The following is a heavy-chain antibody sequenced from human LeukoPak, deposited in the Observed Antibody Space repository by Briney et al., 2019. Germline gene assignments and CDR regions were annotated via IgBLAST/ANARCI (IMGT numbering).Heavy chain of an antibody. CDR1: GYTFTSYY. CDR2: INPSGGST. D-gene: IGHD4-17*01. J-gene: IGHJ6*02. Sequence: ASVKVSCKASGYTFTSYYMHWVRQAPGQGLEWMGIINPSGGSTSYAQKFQGRVTMTRDTSTSTVYMELSSLRSEDTAVYYCARVSEYGDYGGAYYYGMDVWGQGTTVTVSS. V-gene: IGHV1-46*01. CDR3: ARVSEYGDYGGAYYYGMDV.